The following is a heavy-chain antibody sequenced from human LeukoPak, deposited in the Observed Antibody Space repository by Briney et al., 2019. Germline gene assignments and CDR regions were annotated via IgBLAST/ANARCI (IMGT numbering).Heavy chain of an antibody. J-gene: IGHJ4*02. V-gene: IGHV3-21*01. CDR1: GSTFSSYS. CDR3: AKDPGRGYFDY. Sequence: GGSLRLSCAASGSTFSSYSMNWVRQAPGKGLEWVSCISSSSSYIYYADSVKGRFTISRDNAKNSLYLQMNSLRAEDTAVYYCAKDPGRGYFDYWGQGTLVTVSS. CDR2: ISSSSSYI. D-gene: IGHD2-15*01.